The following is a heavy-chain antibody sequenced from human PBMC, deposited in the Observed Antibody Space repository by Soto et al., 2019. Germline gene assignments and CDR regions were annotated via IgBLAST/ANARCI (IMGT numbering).Heavy chain of an antibody. D-gene: IGHD3-22*01. CDR2: ISAYNGNT. CDR1: GYTFTSYG. J-gene: IGHJ4*02. CDR3: ARDKVSQSYYYDSSGYPFDY. Sequence: ASVKVSCKASGYTFTSYGISWVRQAPGQGLEWMGWISAYNGNTNYAQKLQGRVTMTTDTSTSTAYMELRSLRSDDTAVYYCARDKVSQSYYYDSSGYPFDYWGQGTLVTVSS. V-gene: IGHV1-18*01.